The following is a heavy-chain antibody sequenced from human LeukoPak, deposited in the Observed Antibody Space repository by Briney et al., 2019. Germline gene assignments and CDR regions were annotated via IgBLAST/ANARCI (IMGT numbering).Heavy chain of an antibody. D-gene: IGHD3-10*01. CDR2: IYYSGST. Sequence: SETLSLTCTVSGGSISRYYWSWIRQPPGKGLEWIGFIYYSGSTNYNPPLKSRVTMSVDMSKNQFSLKLSSVTAADTAVYYCARESGGKPRQFDYWGQGTLVTVSS. V-gene: IGHV4-59*12. CDR1: GGSISRYY. J-gene: IGHJ4*02. CDR3: ARESGGKPRQFDY.